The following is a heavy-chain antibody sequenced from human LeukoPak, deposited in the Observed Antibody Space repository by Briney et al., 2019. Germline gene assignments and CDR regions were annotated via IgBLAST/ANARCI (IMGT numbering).Heavy chain of an antibody. D-gene: IGHD4-23*01. J-gene: IGHJ2*01. CDR1: GGSISSYY. V-gene: IGHV4-59*08. Sequence: PSETLSLTCTVSGGSISSYYWSWIRQPPGKGLEWIGYTYYSGSTNYNPSLKSRVTISVDTSKNQFSLKLSSVTAADTAVYYCARQPYSGLAAFDLWGRGTLVTVSS. CDR2: TYYSGST. CDR3: ARQPYSGLAAFDL.